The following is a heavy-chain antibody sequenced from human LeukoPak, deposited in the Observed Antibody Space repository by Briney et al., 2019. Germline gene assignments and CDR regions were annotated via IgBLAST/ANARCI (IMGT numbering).Heavy chain of an antibody. J-gene: IGHJ5*02. D-gene: IGHD6-19*01. Sequence: SETLSLTCTVSGASLSGYYWSWIRQPPGKGLEWIGYIHYSGSTKYNPSLKSRVTISVDTSKNQFSLKLSSVTAADTAVYYCARQPGYSSGWYHWGQGTLVTVSS. CDR3: ARQPGYSSGWYH. V-gene: IGHV4-59*01. CDR1: GASLSGYY. CDR2: IHYSGST.